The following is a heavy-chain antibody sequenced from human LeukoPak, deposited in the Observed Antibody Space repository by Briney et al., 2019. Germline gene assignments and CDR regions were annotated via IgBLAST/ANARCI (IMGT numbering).Heavy chain of an antibody. V-gene: IGHV1-46*01. J-gene: IGHJ4*02. D-gene: IGHD1-26*01. CDR1: GYTFTNYY. Sequence: GASVEVSCKASGYTFTNYYIHWVRQAPGQGLEWMGIIDPSGGSTSYAQKSQGRVTMTRDTSASTVYMELSSLRSEDTAIYYCARDLRVGGTDCPDCWGQGTLVTVSS. CDR2: IDPSGGST. CDR3: ARDLRVGGTDCPDC.